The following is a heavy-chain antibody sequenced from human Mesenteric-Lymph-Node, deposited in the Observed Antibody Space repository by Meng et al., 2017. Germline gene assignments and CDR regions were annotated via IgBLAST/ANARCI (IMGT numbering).Heavy chain of an antibody. Sequence: GESLKISCTASGFTFSNYPMYWVRQTPGKGLEWVSVITGSGGRTDYADSVKGRFTSSRDNSKNTLYLQMNSLRAEDTAVYYCARDPHNGSRFDHWGQGTLVTVSS. V-gene: IGHV3-23*01. CDR2: ITGSGGRT. D-gene: IGHD1-26*01. CDR3: ARDPHNGSRFDH. J-gene: IGHJ4*02. CDR1: GFTFSNYP.